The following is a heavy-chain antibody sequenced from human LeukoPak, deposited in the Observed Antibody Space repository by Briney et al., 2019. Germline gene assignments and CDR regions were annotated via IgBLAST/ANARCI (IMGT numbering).Heavy chain of an antibody. CDR1: GFTFSSYS. CDR2: ISGSGGST. CDR3: AKTSVGTDCSGGSCYRYYYYYMDV. V-gene: IGHV3-23*01. J-gene: IGHJ6*03. D-gene: IGHD2-15*01. Sequence: GGSLRLSCAASGFTFSSYSMSWVRQAPGKGLEWVSAISGSGGSTYYADSVKGRFTISRDNSKNTLYLQMYSLRAEDTAVYYCAKTSVGTDCSGGSCYRYYYYYMDVWGKGTTVTVSS.